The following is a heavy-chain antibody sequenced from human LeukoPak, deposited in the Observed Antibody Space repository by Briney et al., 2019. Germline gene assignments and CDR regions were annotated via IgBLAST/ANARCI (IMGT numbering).Heavy chain of an antibody. D-gene: IGHD6-13*01. J-gene: IGHJ5*02. Sequence: ASVKVSCKTYEYTFIDYYMHWVRQAPGQGLEWMGRINPNSGGTNYAQKFQGRVTMTRDTSISTAYMELSRLRSDDTAVYYCARAPRSIAAAGTRIGWFDPWGQGTLVTVSS. V-gene: IGHV1-2*06. CDR3: ARAPRSIAAAGTRIGWFDP. CDR1: EYTFIDYY. CDR2: INPNSGGT.